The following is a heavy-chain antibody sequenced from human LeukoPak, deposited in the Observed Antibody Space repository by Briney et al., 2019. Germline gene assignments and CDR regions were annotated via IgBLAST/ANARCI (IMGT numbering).Heavy chain of an antibody. Sequence: SETLSLTCTVYRGSFTAYYWSWIRQRPGKGLEWIGEINPVGTTHYNPSLKSRVSISTDTSKNQFPLKVNSVTAADTAVYYCALSFVPPTMWGSLDPCGQGTVVTVSS. CDR1: RGSFTAYY. CDR2: INPVGTT. D-gene: IGHD2-2*01. V-gene: IGHV4-34*01. J-gene: IGHJ5*02. CDR3: ALSFVPPTMWGSLDP.